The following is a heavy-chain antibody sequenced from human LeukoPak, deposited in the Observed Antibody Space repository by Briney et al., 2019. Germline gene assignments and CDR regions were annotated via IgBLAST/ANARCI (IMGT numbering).Heavy chain of an antibody. CDR3: ARGRRSSGWYGY. CDR1: GGSFSGYY. V-gene: IGHV4-34*01. Sequence: SETLSLTCAVYGGSFSGYYLSWIRQPPGKGLEWIGEINHSGSTNYNPSLKSRVTISVDTSKNQFSLKLSSVTAADTAVYYCARGRRSSGWYGYWGQGTLVTVPS. J-gene: IGHJ4*02. D-gene: IGHD6-19*01. CDR2: INHSGST.